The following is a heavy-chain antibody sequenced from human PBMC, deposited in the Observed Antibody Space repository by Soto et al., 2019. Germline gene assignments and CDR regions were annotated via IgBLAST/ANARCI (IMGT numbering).Heavy chain of an antibody. CDR2: IRSKAYGGTT. Sequence: GGSLRLSCTASGFTFGDYAMSWFRQAPGKGLEWVGFIRSKAYGGTTEYAASVKGRFTISRDDSKSIAYLQMNSLKTEDTAVYYCTRVVSSSWYGGRDDYWGQGTLVTVSS. V-gene: IGHV3-49*03. CDR1: GFTFGDYA. J-gene: IGHJ4*02. D-gene: IGHD6-13*01. CDR3: TRVVSSSWYGGRDDY.